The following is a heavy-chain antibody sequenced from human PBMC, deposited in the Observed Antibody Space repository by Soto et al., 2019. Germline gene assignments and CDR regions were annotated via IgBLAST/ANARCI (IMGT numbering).Heavy chain of an antibody. CDR2: VSIGGST. Sequence: DVQLLESGGGLVQPEGSLRLYSAASGFTFISYAMGGVRQGPGKGLEWVAVVSIGGSTHYADSVRGRFTISRDNSKNTLSLQMSSLTAEDTAVYFCAKRRGAGGHFDYWGQGALVTVSS. V-gene: IGHV3-23*01. D-gene: IGHD2-15*01. CDR3: AKRRGAGGHFDY. CDR1: GFTFISYA. J-gene: IGHJ4*02.